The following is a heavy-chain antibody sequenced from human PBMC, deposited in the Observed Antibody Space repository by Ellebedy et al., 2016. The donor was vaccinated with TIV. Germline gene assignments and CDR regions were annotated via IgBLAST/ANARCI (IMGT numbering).Heavy chain of an antibody. J-gene: IGHJ6*02. CDR3: ARRGSGSPEAYYGMDV. Sequence: MPSETLSLTCTVSGGSMTSYDWSWIRQPPGKGLEWIGYIYHSGSPNYNPSLKSRVIISVDTSKDQFSLKLSSVTAADTAVYYCARRGSGSPEAYYGMDVWGQGTTVTVSS. CDR2: IYHSGSP. V-gene: IGHV4-59*08. CDR1: GGSMTSYD. D-gene: IGHD3-10*01.